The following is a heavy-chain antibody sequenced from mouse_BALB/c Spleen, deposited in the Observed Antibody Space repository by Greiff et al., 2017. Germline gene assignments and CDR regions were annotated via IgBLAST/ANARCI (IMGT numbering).Heavy chain of an antibody. CDR3: AKHKAYDYYWYFDV. V-gene: IGHV2-6-5*01. CDR2: IWGGGST. CDR1: GFSLTDYG. Sequence: VQLQQSGPGLVAPSQSLSITCTVSGFSLTDYGVSWIRQPPGKGLEWLGVIWGGGSTYYNSALKSRLSISKDNSKSQVFLKMNSLQTDDTAMYYCAKHKAYDYYWYFDVWGAGTTVTVSS. J-gene: IGHJ1*01. D-gene: IGHD2-4*01.